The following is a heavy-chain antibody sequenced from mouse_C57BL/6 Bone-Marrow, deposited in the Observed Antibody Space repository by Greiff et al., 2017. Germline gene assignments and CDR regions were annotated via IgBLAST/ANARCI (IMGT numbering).Heavy chain of an antibody. CDR3: ARGGGGGFDY. CDR2: ISSGSSTI. J-gene: IGHJ2*01. CDR1: GFTFSDYG. D-gene: IGHD1-1*02. V-gene: IGHV5-17*01. Sequence: EVHLVESGGGLVKPGGSLKLSCAASGFTFSDYGMHWVRQAPEKGLEWVAYISSGSSTIYYADTVKGRFTISRDNAKNTLFLQMTSLRSEDTAMYYCARGGGGGFDYWGQGTTLTVSS.